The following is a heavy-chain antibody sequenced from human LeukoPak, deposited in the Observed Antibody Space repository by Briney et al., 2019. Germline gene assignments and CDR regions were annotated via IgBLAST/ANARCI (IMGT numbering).Heavy chain of an antibody. J-gene: IGHJ4*02. CDR2: IYYSGST. Sequence: SETLSLTCTVSGGSISSSSYFWGWVRQPAGKGLEWLGSIYYSGSTYYNPSLKSRVTISVDTSKNQFSLKLSSVTAADTAVYYCARNPRTRLLWFGESGSVPKHYFDYWGQGTLVTVSS. D-gene: IGHD3-10*01. V-gene: IGHV4-39*01. CDR1: GGSISSSSYF. CDR3: ARNPRTRLLWFGESGSVPKHYFDY.